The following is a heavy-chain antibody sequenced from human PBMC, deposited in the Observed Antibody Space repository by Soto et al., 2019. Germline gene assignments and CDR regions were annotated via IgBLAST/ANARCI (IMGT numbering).Heavy chain of an antibody. CDR2: ITSGDYI. CDR1: GFTFSSYS. D-gene: IGHD3-3*02. Sequence: EVQLVESGGGLVKPGGSLRLSCAGSGFTFSSYSVNWVRQAPGKGLEWVSSITSGDYIYYAASVRGRFTISRDDARNSLYLQMNSLRAEDTAIYYCATDNHFWSGYYTDYFYYGMDVWGQGTTVTVSS. V-gene: IGHV3-21*02. J-gene: IGHJ6*02. CDR3: ATDNHFWSGYYTDYFYYGMDV.